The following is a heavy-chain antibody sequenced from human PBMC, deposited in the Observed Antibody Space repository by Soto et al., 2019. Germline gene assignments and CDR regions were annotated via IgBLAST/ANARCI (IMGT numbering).Heavy chain of an antibody. V-gene: IGHV3-30*18. CDR1: GFTFSSYD. Sequence: QVQLVESGGGVVQPGRSPRLSCAASGFTFSSYDMHWVRQAPGKGLEWVAVISYDGTNKYYADSVKGRFTISRDNSKNTLYLQMNSLTAEDTAVYYCAKKLDYYDNSGLLDYWGQGTLVTVSS. D-gene: IGHD3-22*01. CDR3: AKKLDYYDNSGLLDY. CDR2: ISYDGTNK. J-gene: IGHJ4*02.